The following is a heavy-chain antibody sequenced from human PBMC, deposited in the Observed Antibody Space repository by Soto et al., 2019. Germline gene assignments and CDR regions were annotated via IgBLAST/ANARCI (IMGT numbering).Heavy chain of an antibody. V-gene: IGHV3-33*01. CDR1: GFTFSSYG. CDR2: IWYDGSNK. J-gene: IGHJ4*02. D-gene: IGHD5-18*01. CDR3: ARTARYSPYYFDY. Sequence: QVQLVESGGGVVQPGRSLRLSCAASGFTFSSYGMHWVRQAPGKGLEWVAVIWYDGSNKYYADSVKGRFTISRDNSKNTLYLQMTSLRAEDTAVYSCARTARYSPYYFDYWGQGTLVTVSS.